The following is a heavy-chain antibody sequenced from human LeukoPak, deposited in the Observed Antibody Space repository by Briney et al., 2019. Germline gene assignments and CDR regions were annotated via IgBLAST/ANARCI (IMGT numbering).Heavy chain of an antibody. J-gene: IGHJ4*02. CDR1: GFTFSSYS. V-gene: IGHV3-48*01. CDR3: ARDRYSYGHHFDY. CDR2: ISSSSSTI. Sequence: PGGSLRLSCAASGFTFSSYSMNWVRQAPGKGLEWVSYISSSSSTIYYADSVKGRFTISRDNAKNSLYLQMNSLRAEDTAVYYCARDRYSYGHHFDYWGQGTLVTVSS. D-gene: IGHD5-18*01.